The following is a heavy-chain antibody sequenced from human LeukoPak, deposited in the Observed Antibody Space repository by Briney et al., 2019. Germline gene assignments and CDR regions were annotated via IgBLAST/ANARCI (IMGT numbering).Heavy chain of an antibody. CDR2: IIPIFGTA. CDR3: ARSRGYSYGPFDY. CDR1: GGTFSSYA. Sequence: SVKVSCKASGGTFSSYAISWVRQAPGQGLEWMGGIIPIFGTANYAQKFQGRVTITADKSTSTAYMELSSLRSEDTAVYYCARSRGYSYGPFDYWGQGTLVTVSS. V-gene: IGHV1-69*06. J-gene: IGHJ4*02. D-gene: IGHD5-18*01.